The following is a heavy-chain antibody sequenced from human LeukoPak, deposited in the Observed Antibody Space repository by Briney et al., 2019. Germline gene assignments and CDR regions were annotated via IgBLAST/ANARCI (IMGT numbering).Heavy chain of an antibody. V-gene: IGHV4-34*01. CDR3: ARAPRTPRYCSSTSCYGDRWFDP. D-gene: IGHD2-2*01. J-gene: IGHJ5*02. CDR2: INHSGST. Sequence: PSETLSLTCAVYGGSSSGYYWSWIRQPPGKGLEWIGEINHSGSTNYNPSLKSRVTISVDTSKNQFSLKLSSVTAADTAVYYCARAPRTPRYCSSTSCYGDRWFDPWGQGTLVTVSS. CDR1: GGSSSGYY.